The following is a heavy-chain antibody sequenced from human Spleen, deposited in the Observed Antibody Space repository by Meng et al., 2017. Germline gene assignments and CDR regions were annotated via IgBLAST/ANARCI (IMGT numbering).Heavy chain of an antibody. CDR2: INHSGIT. Sequence: QGQLQQWGSGLLKPSETLSLPCAVCGGSFSDYCLKGLEWFGDINHSGITHYNPSLKRRLSISKDPSKNQWSLRLSSATAADTTVYKCRETVVLGGNYDIPLSCCLDPWGRGTLVTVSS. J-gene: IGHJ5*02. CDR3: RETVVLGGNYDIPLSCCLDP. V-gene: IGHV4-34*01. CDR1: GGSFSDYC. D-gene: IGHD3-9*01.